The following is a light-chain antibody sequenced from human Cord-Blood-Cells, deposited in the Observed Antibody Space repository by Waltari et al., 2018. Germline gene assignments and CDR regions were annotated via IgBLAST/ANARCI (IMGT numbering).Light chain of an antibody. Sequence: SYVLTQPPSVSVAPGKTARNTSGGNNIGSKSVHWYQQKPGQAPVLVIYYDSDRPSGITERFSGSNSGNTATLTISRVEAGDEADYYCQVWDSSSDHPWVFGGGTKLTVL. CDR2: YDS. CDR1: NIGSKS. CDR3: QVWDSSSDHPWV. V-gene: IGLV3-21*04. J-gene: IGLJ3*02.